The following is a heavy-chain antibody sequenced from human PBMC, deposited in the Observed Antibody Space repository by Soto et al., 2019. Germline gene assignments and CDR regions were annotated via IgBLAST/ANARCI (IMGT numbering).Heavy chain of an antibody. J-gene: IGHJ6*03. CDR1: GASITSGASH. Sequence: LSLTCTVSGASITSGASHWGWIRQPPGKGLEWIGTVFYTGSTYYNPSLKSRVTLSVDTSKNQFSLRLTSVTAADTAVYYCARHFTMAKYYYYMDLWGKGTTVTVSS. CDR3: ARHFTMAKYYYYMDL. V-gene: IGHV4-39*01. CDR2: VFYTGST.